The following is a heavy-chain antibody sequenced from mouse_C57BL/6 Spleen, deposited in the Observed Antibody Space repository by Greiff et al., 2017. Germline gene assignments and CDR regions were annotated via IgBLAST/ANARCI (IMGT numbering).Heavy chain of an antibody. V-gene: IGHV5-12*01. J-gene: IGHJ3*01. CDR2: ISNGGGST. D-gene: IGHD2-4*01. Sequence: EVNVVESGGGLVQPGGSLKLSCAASGFTFSDYYMYWVRQTPEKRLEWVAYISNGGGSTYYPDTVKGRFTISRDNAKNTLYLQMSRLKSEDTAMYYCARHDPDYDGAWFAYWGQGTLVTVSA. CDR1: GFTFSDYY. CDR3: ARHDPDYDGAWFAY.